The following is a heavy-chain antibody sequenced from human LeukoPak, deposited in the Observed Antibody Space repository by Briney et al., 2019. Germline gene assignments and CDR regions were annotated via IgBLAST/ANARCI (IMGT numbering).Heavy chain of an antibody. CDR3: AREGPLWPFDY. CDR1: GGSISSYY. V-gene: IGHV4-4*07. D-gene: IGHD2/OR15-2a*01. Sequence: PSETLSLTCTVSGGSISSYYWSWIRQPAGKGLEWIGRIYTSGSTNYNPSLESRVTMSVDTSKNQFSPKLSSVTAADTAVYYCAREGPLWPFDYWGQGTLVTVSS. CDR2: IYTSGST. J-gene: IGHJ4*02.